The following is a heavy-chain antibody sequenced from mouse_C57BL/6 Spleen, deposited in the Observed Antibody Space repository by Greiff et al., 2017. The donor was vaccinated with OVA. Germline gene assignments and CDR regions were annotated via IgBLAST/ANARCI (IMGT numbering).Heavy chain of an antibody. J-gene: IGHJ2*01. CDR2: INPGSGGT. CDR3: ARLVIYYDYDGGYFDY. Sequence: VQLVESGAELVRPGTSVKVSCKASGYAFTNYLIEWVKQRPGQGLEWIGVINPGSGGTNYNEKFKGKATLTADKSSSTAYMQLSSLTSEDSAVYFCARLVIYYDYDGGYFDYWGQGTTLTVSS. CDR1: GYAFTNYL. D-gene: IGHD2-4*01. V-gene: IGHV1-54*01.